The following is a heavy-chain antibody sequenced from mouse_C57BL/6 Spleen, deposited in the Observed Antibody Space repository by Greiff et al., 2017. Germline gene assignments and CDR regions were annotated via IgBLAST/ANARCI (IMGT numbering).Heavy chain of an antibody. D-gene: IGHD4-1*02. CDR2: IYPGDGDT. J-gene: IGHJ4*01. CDR3: ARSNFSLMDY. CDR1: GYAFSSSW. Sequence: QVQLQQSGPELVKPGASVKISCKASGYAFSSSWMNWVKQRPGKGLEWIGRIYPGDGDTNYNGKFKGKATLTADKSSSTAYMQLSSLTSEYSAVYFCARSNFSLMDYWGQGTSVTVSS. V-gene: IGHV1-82*01.